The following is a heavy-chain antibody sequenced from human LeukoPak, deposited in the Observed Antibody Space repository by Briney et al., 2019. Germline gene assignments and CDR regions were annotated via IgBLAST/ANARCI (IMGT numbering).Heavy chain of an antibody. CDR3: ARDRYYYDSSGYYFYGY. V-gene: IGHV3-48*03. CDR2: ISSSGSTI. CDR1: GFTFSSYE. Sequence: PGGPLRLSCAASGFTFSSYEMNWVRQAPGKGLEWVSYISSSGSTIYYADSVKGRFTISRDNAKNSLYLQMNSLRAEDTAVYYCARDRYYYDSSGYYFYGYWGQGTLVTVSS. D-gene: IGHD3-22*01. J-gene: IGHJ4*02.